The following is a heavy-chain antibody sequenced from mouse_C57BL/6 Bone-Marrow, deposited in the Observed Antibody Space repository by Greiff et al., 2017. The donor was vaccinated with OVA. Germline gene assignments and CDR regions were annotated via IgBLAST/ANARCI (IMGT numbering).Heavy chain of an antibody. D-gene: IGHD1-1*01. Sequence: VKLMESGPGILQSSQPLSLPCSFSGFSLSTSGMGVSWIRQPSGKGLEWLAHIYWDDDKRYNTSLKSRLTISKDTSRNQVFLKITSVDTADTATYYCARPNYYGSSYVGYFDVWGTGTTVTVSS. J-gene: IGHJ1*03. CDR1: GFSLSTSGMG. CDR2: IYWDDDK. V-gene: IGHV8-12*01. CDR3: ARPNYYGSSYVGYFDV.